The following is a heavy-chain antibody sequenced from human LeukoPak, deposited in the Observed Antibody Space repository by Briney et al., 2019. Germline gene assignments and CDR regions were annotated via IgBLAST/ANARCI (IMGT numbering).Heavy chain of an antibody. CDR1: GYRFTSFW. J-gene: IGHJ4*02. CDR2: ILPGNLDT. CDR3: ARGRYSGTYLSYFDY. V-gene: IGHV5-51*01. D-gene: IGHD1-26*01. Sequence: WASPKISFQGPGYRFTSFWIAWVRQMPGPGLEWMGIILPGNLDTRYSSPFEGEVTFSACKSISTAYLQWSSLRASDTAMYYCARGRYSGTYLSYFDYWGQGALGTVSS.